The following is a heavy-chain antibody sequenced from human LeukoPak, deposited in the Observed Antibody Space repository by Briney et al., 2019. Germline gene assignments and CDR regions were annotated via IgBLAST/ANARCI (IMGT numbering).Heavy chain of an antibody. CDR2: IYSSGST. Sequence: SQTLSLTCTVSGDSISSVSYYWDWIRQPPGKGLEWVGSIYSSGSTYYNPSLKSRVTISVDTSKNQFSLKLTSVTAADTAVYYCARHWDYDAFDIWGQGTMGTVSS. J-gene: IGHJ3*02. CDR3: ARHWDYDAFDI. D-gene: IGHD1-26*01. V-gene: IGHV4-39*01. CDR1: GDSISSVSYY.